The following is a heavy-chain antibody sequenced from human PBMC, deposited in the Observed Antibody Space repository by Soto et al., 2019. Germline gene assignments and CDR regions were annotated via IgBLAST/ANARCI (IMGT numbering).Heavy chain of an antibody. J-gene: IGHJ4*02. CDR1: GGSISSSSYY. CDR2: IYYSGST. D-gene: IGHD3-3*01. V-gene: IGHV4-39*01. CDR3: ARWARTYYEFWGGYRTAFDY. Sequence: SETLSLTCTVSGGSISSSSYYWGWIRQPPGKGLEWIGSIYYSGSTYYNPSLKSRVTISVDTSKNQFSLKLSSVTAADTAVYYCARWARTYYEFWGGYRTAFDYWGRGTLVTVSS.